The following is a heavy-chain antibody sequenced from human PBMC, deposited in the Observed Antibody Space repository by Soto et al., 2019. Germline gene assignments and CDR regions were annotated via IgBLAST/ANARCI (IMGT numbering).Heavy chain of an antibody. D-gene: IGHD6-19*01. CDR1: GYSFTSYW. Sequence: LGESLKISCKGSGYSFTSYWISWVRQMPGKGLEWMGRIDPSDSYTNYSPSFQGHVTISADKSISTAYLQWSSLKASDTAMYYCARVTVARNWFDPWAREPWSPSPQ. J-gene: IGHJ5*02. CDR2: IDPSDSYT. V-gene: IGHV5-10-1*01. CDR3: ARVTVARNWFDP.